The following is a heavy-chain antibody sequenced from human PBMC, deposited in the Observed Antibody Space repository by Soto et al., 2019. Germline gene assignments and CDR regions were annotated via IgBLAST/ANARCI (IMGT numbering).Heavy chain of an antibody. V-gene: IGHV4-61*01. Sequence: SETLSLTCTVSGGSVSSGSYYWSWIRQPPGKGLEWIGYIYYSGSTNYNPSLKSRVTISVDTSKNQFSLKLSSVTAADTAVYYCARYCSSTSCYYWFDPWGQGTLVTVSS. J-gene: IGHJ5*02. CDR2: IYYSGST. CDR1: GGSVSSGSYY. D-gene: IGHD2-2*01. CDR3: ARYCSSTSCYYWFDP.